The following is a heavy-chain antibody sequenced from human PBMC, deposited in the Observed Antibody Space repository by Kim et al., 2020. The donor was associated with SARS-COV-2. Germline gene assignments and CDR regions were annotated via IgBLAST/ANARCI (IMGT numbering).Heavy chain of an antibody. Sequence: ASVKVSCKASGYTFTGYYMHWVRQAPGQGLEWMGWINPNSGGTNYAQKFQGWVTMTRDTSISTAYMELSRLRSDDTAVYYCARSPNPIGEYYYYYYGMDVWGQGTTVTVSS. V-gene: IGHV1-2*04. D-gene: IGHD3-16*01. CDR2: INPNSGGT. J-gene: IGHJ6*02. CDR3: ARSPNPIGEYYYYYYGMDV. CDR1: GYTFTGYY.